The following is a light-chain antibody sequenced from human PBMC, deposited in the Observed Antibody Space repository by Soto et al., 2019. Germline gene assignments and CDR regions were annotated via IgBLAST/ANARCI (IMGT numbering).Light chain of an antibody. CDR2: NNY. CDR3: SAWDDSLNGYV. V-gene: IGLV1-44*01. CDR1: TSNIGSTA. Sequence: QSVLTQAPSASGTPGQRVTISCSGSTSNIGSTAWNWYQQLTGTAPKLLIYNNYQRPSVVPDRFSGSKSSYQRPSGVPDRCSGSKSGTAASLALSGLQYEEESDYFCSAWDDSLNGYVFGTGTKLTVL. J-gene: IGLJ1*01.